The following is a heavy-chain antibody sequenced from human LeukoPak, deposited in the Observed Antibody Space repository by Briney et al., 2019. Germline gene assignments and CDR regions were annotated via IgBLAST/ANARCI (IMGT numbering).Heavy chain of an antibody. CDR2: ISAGGENT. J-gene: IGHJ4*02. V-gene: IGHV3-23*01. CDR1: GFTFTSYA. Sequence: GGSLRLSCAASGFTFTSYAMSWVRQAPGKGLEWVSAISAGGENTDYADSVKGRFTISRDNSKNTLYLQVNSLRAEDTAAYYCAKKMTITGWLYYFDYWGQGTLVTVSS. D-gene: IGHD5-24*01. CDR3: AKKMTITGWLYYFDY.